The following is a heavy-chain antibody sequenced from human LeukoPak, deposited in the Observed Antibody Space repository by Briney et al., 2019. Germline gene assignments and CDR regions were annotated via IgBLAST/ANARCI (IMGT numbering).Heavy chain of an antibody. J-gene: IGHJ4*02. D-gene: IGHD6-19*01. Sequence: PGGSLRLSCAASGSTFSSYWLSWVRQAPGKGLEWVANIKQDGSEKYYVDSVKGRFTISRDNAKNSLYLQMNSLRAEDTAVYYCARSIAVAGTNFDYWGQGTLVTVSS. V-gene: IGHV3-7*03. CDR3: ARSIAVAGTNFDY. CDR2: IKQDGSEK. CDR1: GSTFSSYW.